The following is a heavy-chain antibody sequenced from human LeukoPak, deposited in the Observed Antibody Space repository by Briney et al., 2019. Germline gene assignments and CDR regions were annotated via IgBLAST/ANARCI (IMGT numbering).Heavy chain of an antibody. D-gene: IGHD6-19*01. CDR3: ARDSYSSGWYSRGFDY. CDR2: IYTSGST. V-gene: IGHV4-61*02. CDR1: GGSISSGSYY. Sequence: SQTLSLTCTVSGGSISSGSYYGSWIRQPAGKGLEWIGRIYTSGSTNYNPSLKSRVTISVDTSKNQFSLKLSSVTAADTAVYYCARDSYSSGWYSRGFDYWGQGTLVTVSS. J-gene: IGHJ4*02.